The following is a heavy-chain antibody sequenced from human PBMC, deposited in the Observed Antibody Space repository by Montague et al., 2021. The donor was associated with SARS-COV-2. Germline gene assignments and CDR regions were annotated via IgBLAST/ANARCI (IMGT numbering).Heavy chain of an antibody. CDR3: VREKYYFDVSGSK. J-gene: IGHJ4*02. CDR2: VYHTGST. CDR1: GVSISSGSYY. D-gene: IGHD3-22*01. Sequence: SETLSLTCSVSGVSISSGSYYWSWVRQPPGKGLEWIGYVYHTGSTNYNPSLKSRVTLSIDASKNQFSLNLTSVTAADTAVYYCVREKYYFDVSGSKWGRGGLV. V-gene: IGHV4-61*01.